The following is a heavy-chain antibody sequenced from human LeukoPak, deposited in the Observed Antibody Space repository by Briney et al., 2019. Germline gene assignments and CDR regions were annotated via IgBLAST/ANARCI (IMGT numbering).Heavy chain of an antibody. J-gene: IGHJ5*02. V-gene: IGHV4-4*07. Sequence: SETLSLTCTVSGGSISGYYWSWIRQPAGRGLEWIGHIYTSGSTNYNPSLKSRVTLLLDTSRNQFSVKLTSVTAADTAVYYCARDFSSSGRFDPWGQGTLVTVSS. D-gene: IGHD6-6*01. CDR1: GGSISGYY. CDR3: ARDFSSSGRFDP. CDR2: IYTSGST.